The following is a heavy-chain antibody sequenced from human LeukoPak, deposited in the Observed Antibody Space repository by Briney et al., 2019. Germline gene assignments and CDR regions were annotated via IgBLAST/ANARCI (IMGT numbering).Heavy chain of an antibody. J-gene: IGHJ4*02. Sequence: PSETLSLTCAVSGGSISSKQWWSWVRQAPGKGLEWLAEIHRGGHTNYNPSLRRRVTILIDQSKNQLSLIVNSVTAADTAVYFCVANGYCCLDSWGQGTQVTVSS. CDR2: IHRGGHT. D-gene: IGHD3-22*01. CDR3: VANGYCCLDS. CDR1: GGSISSKQW. V-gene: IGHV4/OR15-8*02.